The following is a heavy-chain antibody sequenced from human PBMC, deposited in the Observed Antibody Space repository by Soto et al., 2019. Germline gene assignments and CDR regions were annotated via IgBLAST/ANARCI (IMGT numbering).Heavy chain of an antibody. D-gene: IGHD3-3*01. CDR2: ISAYNGNT. CDR3: ARTYDFWSGYHDY. J-gene: IGHJ4*02. CDR1: GYIFTTFG. Sequence: QVQLVQSGAEVKKPGASVKVSCKASGYIFTTFGISWVRQAPGQGLEWMGWISAYNGNTNYAQKLQGRVTMTTDTXTSTAYMELRSLSSDDTAVYYCARTYDFWSGYHDYWGQGTLVTVSS. V-gene: IGHV1-18*01.